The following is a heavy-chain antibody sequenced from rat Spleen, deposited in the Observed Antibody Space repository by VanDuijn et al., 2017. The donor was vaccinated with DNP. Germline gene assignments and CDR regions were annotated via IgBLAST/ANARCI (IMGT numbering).Heavy chain of an antibody. CDR3: ARHGEVPSRYAMDA. V-gene: IGHV5S11*01. Sequence: EVQLVESGGGLVQPGKSLKLSCVASGFIFSNFDMAWVRQAPTKGLEWVASIRPSGTVTYYRDSIKGRFTVSRDNAKSTLYLQMDSLRSEETATYYCARHGEVPSRYAMDAWGQGTAVTVSS. CDR1: GFIFSNFD. D-gene: IGHD1-5*01. J-gene: IGHJ4*01. CDR2: IRPSGTVT.